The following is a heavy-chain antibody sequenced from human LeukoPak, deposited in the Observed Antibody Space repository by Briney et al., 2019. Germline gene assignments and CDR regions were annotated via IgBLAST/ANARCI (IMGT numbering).Heavy chain of an antibody. CDR1: GFTLSSYW. V-gene: IGHV3-7*05. CDR2: IKQDGSEK. Sequence: AGGSLRLSCATSGFTLSSYWMSWVRQAPGKGPEWVANIKQDGSEKYYVGSVKGRFTISRDNGKNSVYLQVGSLRAEDTAIYYCARGGHWYSDLWGRGTLVTVSS. CDR3: ARGGHWYSDL. J-gene: IGHJ2*01.